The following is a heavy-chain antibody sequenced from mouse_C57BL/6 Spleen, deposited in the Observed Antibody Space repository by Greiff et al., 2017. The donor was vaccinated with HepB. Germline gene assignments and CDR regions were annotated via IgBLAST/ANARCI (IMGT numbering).Heavy chain of an antibody. CDR2: ISSGGDYI. CDR3: TRDRNPWITTVVAPFDY. V-gene: IGHV5-9-1*02. CDR1: GFTFSSYA. D-gene: IGHD1-1*01. Sequence: EVKLMESGEGLVKPGGSLKLSCAASGFTFSSYAMSWVRQTPEKRLEWVAYISSGGDYIYYADTVKGRFTISRDNARNTLYLQMSSLKSEDTAMYYCTRDRNPWITTVVAPFDYWGQGTTLTVSS. J-gene: IGHJ2*01.